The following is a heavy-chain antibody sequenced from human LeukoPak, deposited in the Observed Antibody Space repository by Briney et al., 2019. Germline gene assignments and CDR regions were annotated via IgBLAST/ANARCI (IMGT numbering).Heavy chain of an antibody. D-gene: IGHD1-26*01. J-gene: IGHJ4*02. CDR2: IWYDGSNK. CDR1: GFTFSSYG. Sequence: GGSLRLSCAASGFTFSSYGMHWVRQAPGKGLGWVAVIWYDGSNKYYADSVKGRFTISRDNSKNTLYLQMNSLRAEDTAVYYCARDGVGHYFDYWGQGTLVTVSS. V-gene: IGHV3-33*01. CDR3: ARDGVGHYFDY.